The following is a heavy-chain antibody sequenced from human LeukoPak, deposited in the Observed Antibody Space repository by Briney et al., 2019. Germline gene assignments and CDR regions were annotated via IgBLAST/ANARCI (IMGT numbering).Heavy chain of an antibody. CDR1: GYTFTSYD. CDR2: MNTNHGNT. CDR3: ARGHRYFDWLLYYYYYYYMDV. Sequence: ASVKVSCKASGYTFTSYDIYWVRQAPGQGLEWMGWMNTNHGNTGYAQKFQVRVTITRNTSISTAYMELSSLRSEDTAVYYCARGHRYFDWLLYYYYYYYMDVWGKGTTVTVSS. J-gene: IGHJ6*03. D-gene: IGHD3-9*01. V-gene: IGHV1-8*01.